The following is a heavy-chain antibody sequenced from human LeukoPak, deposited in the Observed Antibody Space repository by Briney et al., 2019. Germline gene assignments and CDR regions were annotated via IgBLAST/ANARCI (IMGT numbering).Heavy chain of an antibody. CDR3: ARVQMLWFGGSPYDY. D-gene: IGHD3-10*01. CDR2: INSDGSST. J-gene: IGHJ4*02. V-gene: IGHV3-74*01. CDR1: GFTFSSYW. Sequence: PGGSLRLSCAASGFTFSSYWMHWVRQAPGKGLVWVSRINSDGSSTSYADSVKGRFTISRDNAKNTLYLQMNSLRAEDTAVYYCARVQMLWFGGSPYDYWGQGTLVTVPS.